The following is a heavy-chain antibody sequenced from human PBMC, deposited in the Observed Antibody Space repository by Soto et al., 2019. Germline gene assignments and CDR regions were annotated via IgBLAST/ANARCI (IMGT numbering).Heavy chain of an antibody. CDR1: GDSVSSNSAA. Sequence: SQTLSLTCAISGDSVSSNSAAWSWIRQSPSRGLEWLGRTYYRSKWYNDYAVSVNRRITINPDTSKNQFSLQLTSVTPEDTAVYFCARGSHDSTWSWGQGTLVTVSS. D-gene: IGHD2-2*01. V-gene: IGHV6-1*01. CDR3: ARGSHDSTWS. CDR2: TYYRSKWYN. J-gene: IGHJ5*02.